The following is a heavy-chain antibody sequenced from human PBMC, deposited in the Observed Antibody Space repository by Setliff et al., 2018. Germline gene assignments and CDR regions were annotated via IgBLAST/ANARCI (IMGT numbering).Heavy chain of an antibody. CDR2: IYIVGSA. CDR3: AREQWLDPPGYYYMDV. V-gene: IGHV4-4*07. CDR1: GGSISSYY. Sequence: PETLSPTCTVSGGSISSYYWSWIRQLAGKGLEWIGHIYIVGSANYNPSLKSRVTMSIDTSKNQFSLKLNSVTAADMAVYYCAREQWLDPPGYYYMDVWAKGTTVTVSS. J-gene: IGHJ6*03. D-gene: IGHD6-19*01.